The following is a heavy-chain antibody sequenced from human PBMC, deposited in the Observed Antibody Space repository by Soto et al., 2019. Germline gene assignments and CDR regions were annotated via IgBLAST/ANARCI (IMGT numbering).Heavy chain of an antibody. CDR3: ARDGVTGTTSYFDY. CDR1: GFTFSSYG. J-gene: IGHJ4*02. V-gene: IGHV3-33*01. D-gene: IGHD1-7*01. Sequence: ESVGGVVQPGRSLRLSCAASGFTFSSYGMHWVRQAPGQGLEWVAVMWYDGSNEYYADSVKGRFTISRDNSKSTLFLQMNSLRAEDTAVYYCARDGVTGTTSYFDYWGQGTLVTVSS. CDR2: MWYDGSNE.